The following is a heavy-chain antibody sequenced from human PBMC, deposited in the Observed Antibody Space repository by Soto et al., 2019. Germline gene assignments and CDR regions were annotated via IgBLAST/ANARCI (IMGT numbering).Heavy chain of an antibody. V-gene: IGHV1-18*01. CDR2: ISAYNGNT. CDR1: GYTFTSYG. CDR3: ARVYGSGSYWYFDY. D-gene: IGHD3-10*01. J-gene: IGHJ4*02. Sequence: ASVKVSCKASGYTFTSYGISWVRQAPGQGLEWMGWISAYNGNTNYAQKLQGRVTMTTDTSTSTAYMELRSLRFDDTAVYYCARVYGSGSYWYFDYWGQGTLVTVSS.